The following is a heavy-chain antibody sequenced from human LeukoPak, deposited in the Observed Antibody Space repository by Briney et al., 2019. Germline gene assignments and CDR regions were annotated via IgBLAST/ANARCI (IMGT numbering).Heavy chain of an antibody. CDR2: IYYSGST. J-gene: IGHJ5*02. CDR3: ARLLADGYNYWFDP. CDR1: GGSISSSSYY. Sequence: SETLSLTCTVSGGSISSSSYYWGWIRQPPGKGLEWIGSIYYSGSTYYNPSLKSRVTISVDTSKNQFSLKLSSVTAADTAVYYCARLLADGYNYWFDPWGQGTLVTVSS. D-gene: IGHD5-24*01. V-gene: IGHV4-39*07.